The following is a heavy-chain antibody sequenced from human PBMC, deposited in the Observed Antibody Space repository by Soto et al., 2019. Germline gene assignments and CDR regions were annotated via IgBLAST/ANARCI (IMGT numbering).Heavy chain of an antibody. CDR1: GYTFTSYG. V-gene: IGHV1-18*01. CDR2: ISAYNGNT. CDR3: ARNKQTYNCLDY. Sequence: ASVKVSCKASGYTFTSYGISWVRQAPGQGLGWMGWISAYNGNTNYAQKLQGRVTMTTDTSTSTAYMELRSLRSDDTAVYYCARNKQTYNCLDYWGQGTLVTVSS. J-gene: IGHJ4*02. D-gene: IGHD1-20*01.